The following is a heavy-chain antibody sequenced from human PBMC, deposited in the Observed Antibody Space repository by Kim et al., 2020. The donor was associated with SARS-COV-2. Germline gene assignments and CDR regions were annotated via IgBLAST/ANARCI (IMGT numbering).Heavy chain of an antibody. CDR2: INGDRGIT. CDR1: GVPFRGNW. J-gene: IGHJ4*02. V-gene: IGHV3-74*03. Sequence: GGSLRLSCSASGVPFRGNWMQWFRQRPGQGLVWVSLINGDRGITTYADSVKGRFTVTRDNAKYTLHLQLNSLRPEDTAMSYSSTGSYYEALYWGRGTLVT. CDR3: STGSYYEALY. D-gene: IGHD3-10*01.